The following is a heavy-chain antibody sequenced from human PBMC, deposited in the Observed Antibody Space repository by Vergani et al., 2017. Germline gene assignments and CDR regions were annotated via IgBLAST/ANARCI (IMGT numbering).Heavy chain of an antibody. CDR1: GYTFTSYY. J-gene: IGHJ4*02. D-gene: IGHD4-17*01. CDR3: ARVPCDGDYRLVFDY. CDR2: INPSGGST. Sequence: QVQLVQSGAEVKKPGASVKVSCKASGYTFTSYYMHWVRQAPGQGLEWMGIINPSGGSTSYAQKFQGRVTMTRDTSTSTAYMELSSLRSEDTAVYYCARVPCDGDYRLVFDYWGQGTLVTVSS. V-gene: IGHV1-46*01.